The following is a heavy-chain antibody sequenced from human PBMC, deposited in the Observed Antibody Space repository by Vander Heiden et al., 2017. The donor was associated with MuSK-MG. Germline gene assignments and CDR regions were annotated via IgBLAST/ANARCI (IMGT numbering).Heavy chain of an antibody. Sequence: QLQLQESGPGLVKPSETLSLTCTVSGGSISSSSYYWGWIRQPPGKGLEWIGSIYYSGSTYYNPSLKRRVTISVDTSKNQFSLKLSSVTAADTAVYYCARSPYDYVWGSYRSNWFDPWGQGTLVTVSS. V-gene: IGHV4-39*01. D-gene: IGHD3-16*02. J-gene: IGHJ5*02. CDR1: GGSISSSSYY. CDR2: IYYSGST. CDR3: ARSPYDYVWGSYRSNWFDP.